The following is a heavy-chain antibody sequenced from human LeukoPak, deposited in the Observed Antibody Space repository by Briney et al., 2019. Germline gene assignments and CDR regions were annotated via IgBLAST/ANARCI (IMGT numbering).Heavy chain of an antibody. CDR3: VRDPDALDY. V-gene: IGHV3-48*01. Sequence: GGSLRLSCVASGFTFSTYSMNWVRQAPGKGLEWVSYITRSSSPIHYADSVKGRFTISRDNAKNSLYLQMDSLRAEDTAVYYCVRDPDALDYWGQGTLVTVSS. CDR2: ITRSSSPI. J-gene: IGHJ4*02. CDR1: GFTFSTYS. D-gene: IGHD2-2*01.